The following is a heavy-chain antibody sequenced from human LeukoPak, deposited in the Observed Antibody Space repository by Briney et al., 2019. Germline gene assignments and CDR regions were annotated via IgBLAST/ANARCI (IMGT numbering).Heavy chain of an antibody. CDR3: AKSPRYSSSSGFDY. V-gene: IGHV3-23*01. CDR2: ISGSGGGT. CDR1: GFTFSSYA. J-gene: IGHJ4*02. D-gene: IGHD6-6*01. Sequence: GGSLRLSCAASGFTFSSYAMSWVRQAPGEGLEWVSAISGSGGGTYYADSVKGRFTISRDNSKNTLYLQMNSLRAEDTAVYYCAKSPRYSSSSGFDYWGQGTLVTVSS.